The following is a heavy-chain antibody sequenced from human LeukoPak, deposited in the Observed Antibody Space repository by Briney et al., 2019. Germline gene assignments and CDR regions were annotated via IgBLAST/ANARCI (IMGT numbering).Heavy chain of an antibody. D-gene: IGHD6-19*01. V-gene: IGHV3-9*01. CDR3: AKDTGIAVAGTFDY. J-gene: IGHJ4*02. Sequence: GRSLRLSCAASGFTFDDYAMHWVRQAPGKGLEWVSGISWNSGSIGYADSVKGRFTISRDNAKNSLYLQMNCLRAEDTALYYCAKDTGIAVAGTFDYWGQGTLVTVSS. CDR1: GFTFDDYA. CDR2: ISWNSGSI.